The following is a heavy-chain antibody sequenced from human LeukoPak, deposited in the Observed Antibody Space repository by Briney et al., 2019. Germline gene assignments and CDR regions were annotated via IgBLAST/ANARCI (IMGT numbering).Heavy chain of an antibody. J-gene: IGHJ4*02. CDR3: ASRLTTQWNYFDY. CDR1: GFTFSSYS. D-gene: IGHD1-1*01. V-gene: IGHV3-48*02. Sequence: TGGSLRLSCAASGFTFSSYSMNWVRQAPGKGLEWVSYISSSSSTIYYADSVKGRFTISRDNAKNSLYLQMNSLRDEDTAVYYCASRLTTQWNYFDYWGQGTLVTVSS. CDR2: ISSSSSTI.